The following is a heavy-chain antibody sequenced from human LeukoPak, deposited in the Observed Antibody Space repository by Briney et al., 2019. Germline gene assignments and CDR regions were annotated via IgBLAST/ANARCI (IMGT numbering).Heavy chain of an antibody. CDR3: ARSDNKQGRNQWYFDL. D-gene: IGHD6-19*01. V-gene: IGHV3-21*01. Sequence: GRSLRLSCAASGFTFSSYSMNWVRQAPGKGLEWVSSISSSSSYIYYADSVKGRFTISRDNAKNSLYLQMNSLRAEDTAVYYCARSDNKQGRNQWYFDLWGRGTLVSVSS. CDR1: GFTFSSYS. J-gene: IGHJ2*01. CDR2: ISSSSSYI.